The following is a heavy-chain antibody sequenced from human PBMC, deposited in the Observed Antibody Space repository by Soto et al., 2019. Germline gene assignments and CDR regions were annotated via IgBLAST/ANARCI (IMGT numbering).Heavy chain of an antibody. Sequence: SETLSLTCTVSDGSINSSSYYCGWIHQPPGTGLEWIGSIYYSGSTYYNPSHKSRVTISVDTSKNQFSLKLSSVTAADTAVYYCVRHIVATNHYYYYYMDVWGKGTTVTVSS. CDR1: DGSINSSSYY. CDR2: IYYSGST. J-gene: IGHJ6*03. D-gene: IGHD5-12*01. CDR3: VRHIVATNHYYYYYMDV. V-gene: IGHV4-39*01.